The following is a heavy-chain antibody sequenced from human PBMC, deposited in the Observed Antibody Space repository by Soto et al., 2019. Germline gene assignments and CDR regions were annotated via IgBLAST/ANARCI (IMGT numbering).Heavy chain of an antibody. CDR3: ARGTYFDY. Sequence: QVQLVQSGTEVKKSGASVKVSCKASGYIMTTYGVSWVRQAPGQGLEWVGWISAYNDHTNYAQKFQGRVTMTTDTSTSTAYMELRSLRSDDTAVYYFARGTYFDYWGQGTLVTVSS. J-gene: IGHJ4*02. CDR1: GYIMTTYG. V-gene: IGHV1-18*01. CDR2: ISAYNDHT. D-gene: IGHD1-1*01.